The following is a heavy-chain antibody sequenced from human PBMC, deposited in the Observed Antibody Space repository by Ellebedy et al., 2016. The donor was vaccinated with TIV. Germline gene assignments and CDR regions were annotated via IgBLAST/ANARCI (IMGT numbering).Heavy chain of an antibody. V-gene: IGHV4-59*08. Sequence: MPSETLSLTCTVSGGSISSYYWSWIRQPPGKGLEWIGYIYYSGSTNYNPSLKSRVTISVDTSKNQFSLKLSSVTAADKAVYYCARHRSSTYYYDSSGYHAFDIWGQGTMVTVSS. J-gene: IGHJ3*02. CDR1: GGSISSYY. D-gene: IGHD3-22*01. CDR3: ARHRSSTYYYDSSGYHAFDI. CDR2: IYYSGST.